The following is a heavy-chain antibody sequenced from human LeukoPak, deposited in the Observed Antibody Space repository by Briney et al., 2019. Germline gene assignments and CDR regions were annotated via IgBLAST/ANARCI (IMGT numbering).Heavy chain of an antibody. CDR2: MNPNSGNT. Sequence: GASVKVSCKASGYTFTSCDISWVRQATGQGLEWMGWMNPNSGNTGYAQKFQGRITMTRNTSISTAYMELSSLTSEDTAVYYCARIAAAGNRRLNYWGQGTLVTVSS. CDR3: ARIAAAGNRRLNY. V-gene: IGHV1-8*01. D-gene: IGHD6-13*01. J-gene: IGHJ4*02. CDR1: GYTFTSCD.